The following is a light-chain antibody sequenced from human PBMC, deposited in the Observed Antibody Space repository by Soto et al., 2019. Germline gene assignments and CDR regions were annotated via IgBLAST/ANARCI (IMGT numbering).Light chain of an antibody. J-gene: IGKJ5*01. V-gene: IGKV3-20*01. CDR3: QRYGSATIT. CDR2: GAS. CDR1: QSVSSSY. Sequence: EIALTQSPGTLSLSPGERATLSCRASQSVSSSYLAWYQQKPGQAPRLLIYGASSRATGIPDRFSGSGSGTDLTLTISRLEPEDFAVYYCQRYGSATITFGQGTRLEIK.